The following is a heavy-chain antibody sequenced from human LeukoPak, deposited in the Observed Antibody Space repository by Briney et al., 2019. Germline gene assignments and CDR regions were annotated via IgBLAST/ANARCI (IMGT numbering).Heavy chain of an antibody. CDR2: ISAYNGNT. CDR3: ARDQDYYDSSGYLNPDY. V-gene: IGHV1-18*01. Sequence: ASVKVSCKASGYTFTSYGISWVRQAPGQGLEWMGWISAYNGNTNYAQTLQGRVTMTTDTSTSTAYMELRSLRSDDTAVYYCARDQDYYDSSGYLNPDYWGQGTLVTVSS. CDR1: GYTFTSYG. D-gene: IGHD3-22*01. J-gene: IGHJ4*02.